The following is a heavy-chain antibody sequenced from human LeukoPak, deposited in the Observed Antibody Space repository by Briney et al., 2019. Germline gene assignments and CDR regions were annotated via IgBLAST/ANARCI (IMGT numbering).Heavy chain of an antibody. CDR2: ISGSGGST. V-gene: IGHV3-23*01. CDR1: GFTFGDYA. CDR3: AKDLKAIVATDY. Sequence: GGSLRLSCTASGFTFGDYAMSWVRQAPGKGLEWVSAISGSGGSTYYADSVKGRFTISRDNSKNTLYLRMNSLRAEDTAVYYCAKDLKAIVATDYWGQGTLVTVSS. D-gene: IGHD5-12*01. J-gene: IGHJ4*02.